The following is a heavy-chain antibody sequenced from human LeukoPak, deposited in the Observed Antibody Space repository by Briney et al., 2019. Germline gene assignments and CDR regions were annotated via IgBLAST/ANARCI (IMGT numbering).Heavy chain of an antibody. Sequence: GGSLRLSCAASGFNFANHAMSWVRQTPGKGLEWVSAISGGGDITYYADSVTGRFTISRDNSKGTLFLQMHSLRPGDTAVYYCVREDTPATANYWGQGTLVTISS. V-gene: IGHV3-23*01. CDR2: ISGGGDIT. D-gene: IGHD2-21*02. J-gene: IGHJ4*02. CDR1: GFNFANHA. CDR3: VREDTPATANY.